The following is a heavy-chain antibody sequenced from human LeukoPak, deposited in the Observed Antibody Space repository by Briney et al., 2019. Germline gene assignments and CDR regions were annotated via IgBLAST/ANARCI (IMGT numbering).Heavy chain of an antibody. V-gene: IGHV3-48*01. CDR1: GFTFSSYS. CDR3: ARVTSYYYDSSGYYSQTVSPFDY. D-gene: IGHD3-22*01. CDR2: MSSSSSTI. Sequence: PGGSLRLSCAASGFTFSSYSMSWVRQAPGKGLEWVSYMSSSSSTIYYADSVKGRFTISRDNAKNSLYLQMNSLRAEATAVYYCARVTSYYYDSSGYYSQTVSPFDYWGQGTLVTVSS. J-gene: IGHJ4*02.